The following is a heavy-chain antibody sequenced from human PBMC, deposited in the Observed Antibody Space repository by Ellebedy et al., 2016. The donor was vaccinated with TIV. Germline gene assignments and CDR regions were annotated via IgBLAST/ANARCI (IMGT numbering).Heavy chain of an antibody. Sequence: SETLSLTXTVSGGSVNSSAYFWGWIRQPPGKGLDYIGSIYKGGSTYYSPPLKSRVTMLVDTSKSQFSLKLGSVTAADTAVYYCASSPYGDYGIGYWGQGTLVTVSS. CDR3: ASSPYGDYGIGY. V-gene: IGHV4-39*07. CDR2: IYKGGST. D-gene: IGHD4-17*01. CDR1: GGSVNSSAYF. J-gene: IGHJ4*02.